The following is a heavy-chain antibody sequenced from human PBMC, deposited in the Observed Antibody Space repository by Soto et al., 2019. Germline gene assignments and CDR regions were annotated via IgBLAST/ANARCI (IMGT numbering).Heavy chain of an antibody. CDR3: AREIPVVVVVPAPPPFFDT. D-gene: IGHD2-15*01. V-gene: IGHV3-21*01. CDR1: GFTFSSYS. CDR2: ISSSSSYI. Sequence: GGSLRLSCAASGFTFSSYSMNWVRQAPGKGLEWVSSISSSSSYIYYADSVKGRFTISRDNAKNSLYLQMSSLRAEDTAVYYWAREIPVVVVVPAPPPFFDTWGQGTLVTVSS. J-gene: IGHJ4*02.